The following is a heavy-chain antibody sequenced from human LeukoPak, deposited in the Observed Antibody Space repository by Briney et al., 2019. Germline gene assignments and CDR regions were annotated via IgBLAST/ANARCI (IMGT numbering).Heavy chain of an antibody. J-gene: IGHJ5*02. CDR1: GGSFSGYY. V-gene: IGHV4-34*01. CDR2: INHSGST. D-gene: IGHD3-10*01. Sequence: PSETLSLTCAVYGGSFSGYYWSWIRQPPGKGLEWTGEINHSGSTNYNPSLKSRVTISVDTSKNQFSLKLSSVTAADTAVYYCARGKTYYYGSGRGNWFDPWGQGTLVTVSS. CDR3: ARGKTYYYGSGRGNWFDP.